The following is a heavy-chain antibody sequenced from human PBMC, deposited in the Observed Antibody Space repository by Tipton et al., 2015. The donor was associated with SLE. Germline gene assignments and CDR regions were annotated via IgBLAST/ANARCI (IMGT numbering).Heavy chain of an antibody. CDR2: VSYIDINT. D-gene: IGHD4-11*01. CDR1: GFTFNDYA. CDR3: AKTGTTYSYGMDV. J-gene: IGHJ6*02. Sequence: SLRLSCAASGFTFNDYAMSWVRQAPGKGLEWVSTVSYIDINTYYADSVKGRFTISRDNSKNTLYLQMNSLRADDTAVYYCAKTGTTYSYGMDVWGQGTTVTVSS. V-gene: IGHV3-23*01.